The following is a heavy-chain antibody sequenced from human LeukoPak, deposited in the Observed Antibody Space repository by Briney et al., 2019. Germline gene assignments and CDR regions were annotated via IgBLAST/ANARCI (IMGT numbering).Heavy chain of an antibody. V-gene: IGHV1-2*02. CDR2: INPNSGGT. CDR1: GYTFTGYY. CDR3: ARVRAAAGRGRFELVY. D-gene: IGHD6-13*01. J-gene: IGHJ4*02. Sequence: GASVKVSCKASGYTFTGYYMHWVRQAPGQGLEWMGWINPNSGGTNYAQKFQGRVTMTRDTSISTAYMELSRLRSDDTAVYYCARVRAAAGRGRFELVYWGQGTLVTVSS.